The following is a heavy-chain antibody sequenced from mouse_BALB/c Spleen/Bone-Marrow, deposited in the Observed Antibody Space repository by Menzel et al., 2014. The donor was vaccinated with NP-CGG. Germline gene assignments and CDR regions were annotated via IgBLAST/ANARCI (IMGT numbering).Heavy chain of an antibody. CDR2: SRNKANDYTT. Sequence: EVKLVESGGGLVQPGGSLRLSCATSGFTFSDFYMEWVRQPPGKRLEWIAASRNKANDYTTEYSASVKGRFIVPRDTSQSILYLQMNALRAEDTAIYYCARDYYGSSYYAMDYWGQGTSVTVSS. D-gene: IGHD1-1*01. J-gene: IGHJ4*01. CDR1: GFTFSDFY. CDR3: ARDYYGSSYYAMDY. V-gene: IGHV7-1*02.